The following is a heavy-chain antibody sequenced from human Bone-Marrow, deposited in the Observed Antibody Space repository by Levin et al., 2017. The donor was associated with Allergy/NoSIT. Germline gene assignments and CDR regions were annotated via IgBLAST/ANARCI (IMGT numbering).Heavy chain of an antibody. V-gene: IGHV1-18*01. Sequence: ASVKVSCKASGYTFSSYVISWVRQVPGQGLEWMGWSSAYNGRTKYVQKVEDRVKMTTDSSTSTAYMELRSLGSGDTAVYYCARENYDTSGQRLHVDAWGKGTLVTVSS. CDR2: SSAYNGRT. J-gene: IGHJ4*02. D-gene: IGHD3-22*01. CDR3: ARENYDTSGQRLHVDA. CDR1: GYTFSSYV.